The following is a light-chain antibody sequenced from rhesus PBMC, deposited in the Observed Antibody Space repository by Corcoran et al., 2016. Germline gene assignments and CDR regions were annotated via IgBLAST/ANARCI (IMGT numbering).Light chain of an antibody. CDR2: YDN. Sequence: SSDLPPPRSVSVSPGQTARNTCGGNNRGSTFVHWYHQRPPQAPVLVIYYDNKRPSGIPERFSGSTSGNTATLTISGVEAGDEAAYYCQVWDSSGDHYVCGAGTGLTVL. J-gene: IGLJ1*01. V-gene: IGLV3-36*02. CDR1: NRGSTF. CDR3: QVWDSSGDHYV.